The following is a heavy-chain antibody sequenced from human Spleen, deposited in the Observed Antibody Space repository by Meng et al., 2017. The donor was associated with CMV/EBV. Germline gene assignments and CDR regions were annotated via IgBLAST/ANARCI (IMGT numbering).Heavy chain of an antibody. J-gene: IGHJ6*02. V-gene: IGHV1-2*02. CDR1: GYTFTGYY. CDR3: AREDSFGDGMDV. CDR2: INPNSGGT. Sequence: ASVKVSCKASGYTFTGYYVHWVRQAPGQGLEWMGWINPNSGGTNYAQKFQGRVTMTRDTSISTAYMELSRLRSDDTAVYYCAREDSFGDGMDVWGQGTTVTVSS. D-gene: IGHD3-3*01.